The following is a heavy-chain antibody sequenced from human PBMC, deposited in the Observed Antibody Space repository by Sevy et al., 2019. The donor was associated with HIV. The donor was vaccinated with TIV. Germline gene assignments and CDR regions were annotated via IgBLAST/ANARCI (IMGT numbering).Heavy chain of an antibody. V-gene: IGHV3-23*01. Sequence: GGSLRLSCGASGFTYSNYAMSWVRQAPGKGLEWVSTISGDSSSTNYADSVKRRFTISRDNSKNTLYLQMNNVRAEDTAVYYCAKDWIAVDYWGQGTLVTVSS. CDR3: AKDWIAVDY. D-gene: IGHD6-13*01. J-gene: IGHJ4*02. CDR1: GFTYSNYA. CDR2: ISGDSSST.